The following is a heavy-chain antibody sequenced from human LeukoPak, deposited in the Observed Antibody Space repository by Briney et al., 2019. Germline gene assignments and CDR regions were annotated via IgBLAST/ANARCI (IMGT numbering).Heavy chain of an antibody. J-gene: IGHJ4*02. V-gene: IGHV4-39*07. D-gene: IGHD3-22*01. CDR1: GGSFSSSSYY. CDR3: ARSILRYCYNASGYYPYYFDY. Sequence: SETLSLTCTVSGGSFSSSSYYWGWIRQPPGRGLEWIGSIYYRGSNYHNSSLKGRVTMSIDTSKNQFSLRLSSVTAADTAVYYCARSILRYCYNASGYYPYYFDYWGQGVLVTVSS. CDR2: IYYRGSN.